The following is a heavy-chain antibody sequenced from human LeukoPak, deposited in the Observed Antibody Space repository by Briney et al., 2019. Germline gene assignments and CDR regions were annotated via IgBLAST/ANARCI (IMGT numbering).Heavy chain of an antibody. CDR2: ISYDGSNK. Sequence: GGSLRLSCAASGFTFSSYAMHWVRQAPGKGLEWAAVISYDGSNKYYADSVKGRFTISRDNSKNTLYLQMNSLRAEDTAVYYCARDKAKVGATNFDYWGQGTLVTVSS. CDR1: GFTFSSYA. D-gene: IGHD1-26*01. V-gene: IGHV3-30-3*01. J-gene: IGHJ4*02. CDR3: ARDKAKVGATNFDY.